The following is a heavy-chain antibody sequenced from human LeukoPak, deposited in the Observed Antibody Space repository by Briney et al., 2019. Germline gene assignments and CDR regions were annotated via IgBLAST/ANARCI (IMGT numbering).Heavy chain of an antibody. J-gene: IGHJ4*02. CDR1: GGSISSSTYY. CDR2: ISYSGRT. CDR3: ARVRPYFDY. Sequence: SETLSLTCTVSGGSISSSTYYWGWLRQPPGKGLEWIGSISGKGLEWIGSISYSGRTYYNPSLKSRVTISVDTSKTQFSLKLSSGTAADTAVYYRARVRPYFDYWGQGTLITVSS. D-gene: IGHD3-10*01. V-gene: IGHV4-39*01.